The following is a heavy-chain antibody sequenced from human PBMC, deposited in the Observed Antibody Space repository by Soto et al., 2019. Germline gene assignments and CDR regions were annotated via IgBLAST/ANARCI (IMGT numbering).Heavy chain of an antibody. CDR3: ARDRQLVRGAFDY. CDR2: IYHSGST. Sequence: SETLSLTCAVSGGSISSSNWWSWVRQPPGKGLEWIGEIYHSGSTNYNPSLKSRVTISVDKSKNQFSLKLSSVTAADTAVYYCARDRQLVRGAFDYWGQGTLVTGLL. J-gene: IGHJ4*02. D-gene: IGHD6-6*01. V-gene: IGHV4-4*02. CDR1: GGSISSSNW.